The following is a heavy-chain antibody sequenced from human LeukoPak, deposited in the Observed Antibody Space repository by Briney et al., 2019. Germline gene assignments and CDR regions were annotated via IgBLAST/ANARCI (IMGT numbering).Heavy chain of an antibody. J-gene: IGHJ5*02. CDR3: ARDNGGYLGNWFDP. D-gene: IGHD2-8*01. V-gene: IGHV1-2*02. CDR1: GYTFTGHY. CDR2: INPNSGGT. Sequence: ASVTVSCKASGYTFTGHYIHWVRQAPGQGLEWMGWINPNSGGTNYAQKLQGRVTMTTDTSTSTAYMELRSLRSDDTAVYYCARDNGGYLGNWFDPWGQGTLVTVSS.